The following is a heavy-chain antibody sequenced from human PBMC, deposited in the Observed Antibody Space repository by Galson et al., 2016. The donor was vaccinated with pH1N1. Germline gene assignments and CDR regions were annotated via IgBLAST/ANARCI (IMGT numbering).Heavy chain of an antibody. J-gene: IGHJ2*01. Sequence: SVKVSCKASGGTFSSYGINWVRQAPGQGLEWMGGIIPIFDTAKYAQNFQGRVTITADESTTTAYMELSSLRSEDTAVYYCAREDYYDTDLSDWYFDLWGRGTLLTVSS. V-gene: IGHV1-69*13. CDR2: IIPIFDTA. D-gene: IGHD3-22*01. CDR3: AREDYYDTDLSDWYFDL. CDR1: GGTFSSYG.